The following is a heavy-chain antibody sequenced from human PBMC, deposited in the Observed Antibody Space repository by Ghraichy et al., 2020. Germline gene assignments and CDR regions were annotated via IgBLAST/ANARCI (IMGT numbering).Heavy chain of an antibody. Sequence: GGSLRLSCTASGFTFGDYAMSWFRQAPGKGLEWVGFIRSKAYGGTTEYAASVKGRFTISRDDSKSIAYLQMNSLKTEDTAVYYCTRPAPWTPLAGLAFDIWGQGTMVTVSS. D-gene: IGHD1-1*01. CDR3: TRPAPWTPLAGLAFDI. CDR2: IRSKAYGGTT. V-gene: IGHV3-49*03. CDR1: GFTFGDYA. J-gene: IGHJ3*02.